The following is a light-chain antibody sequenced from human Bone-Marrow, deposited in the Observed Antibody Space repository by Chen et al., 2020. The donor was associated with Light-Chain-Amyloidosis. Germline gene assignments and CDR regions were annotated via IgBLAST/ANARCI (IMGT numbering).Light chain of an antibody. V-gene: IGLV1-47*01. CDR1: SSNIGINC. Sequence: QSVLTQPPSASGTPGQRVTISCSGASSNIGINCVYWYQHFPGAAPNPLIHRNNQRPSGVPDRFSASKSGTSAFLAIIGLRTEDVADYYCATWDNSLSGYVFGTGTKVIVL. CDR3: ATWDNSLSGYV. CDR2: RNN. J-gene: IGLJ1*01.